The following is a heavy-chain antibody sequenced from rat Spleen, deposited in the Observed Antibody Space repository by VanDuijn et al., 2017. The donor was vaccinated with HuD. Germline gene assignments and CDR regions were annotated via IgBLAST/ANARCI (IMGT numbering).Heavy chain of an antibody. V-gene: IGHV5-46*01. D-gene: IGHD1-2*01. CDR2: INYDDTST. CDR1: GFTFSSFP. CDR3: AKDMSRTIAARSYSYFDF. Sequence: EVQLVESGGGLVQPGRSMKLSCAASGFTFSSFPMAWVRQAPKKGLEWVATINYDDTSTYYRDSVKGRFTISRDNAKSTLYLQMDGLRSEDTATYYCAKDMSRTIAARSYSYFDFWGPGTVVTVSS. J-gene: IGHJ1*01.